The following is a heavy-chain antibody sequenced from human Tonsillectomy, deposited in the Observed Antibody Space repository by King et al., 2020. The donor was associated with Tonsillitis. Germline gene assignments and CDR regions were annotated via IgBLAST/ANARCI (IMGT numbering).Heavy chain of an antibody. V-gene: IGHV3-30-3*01. CDR3: VRDRLPGPISGEFDY. D-gene: IGHD3-3*02. Sequence: VQLVESGGGVVQPGRSLRLSCAASGFILSTYAMHWVRQAPGKGLQWVAVISFDGSNKYYPDSVKGRFTISRDNYNKTLYLQMNSLRAEDTAVYYCVRDRLPGPISGEFDYWGQGTLVTVSS. J-gene: IGHJ4*02. CDR2: ISFDGSNK. CDR1: GFILSTYA.